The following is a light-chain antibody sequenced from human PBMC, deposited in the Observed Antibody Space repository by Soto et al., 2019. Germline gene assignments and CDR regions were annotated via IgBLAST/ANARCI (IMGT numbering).Light chain of an antibody. CDR3: AVWDISLSGVQ. Sequence: QSVLTQPPSVSAAPGQKVTISCSGSSSNIGNNYVSWYQQLPGTVPKLLVSDNNERPSGIPDRFSASRSGTSATLGITGLQTGDEADYSCAVWDISLSGVQFGRGTKVTVL. V-gene: IGLV1-51*01. CDR2: DNN. CDR1: SSNIGNNY. J-gene: IGLJ2*01.